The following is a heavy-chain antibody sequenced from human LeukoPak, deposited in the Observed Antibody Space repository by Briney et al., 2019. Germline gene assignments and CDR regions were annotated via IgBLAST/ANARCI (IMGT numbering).Heavy chain of an antibody. Sequence: SETLSLTCTVSGGSISSGGYYWSWIRQHPGKGLEWIGYIYYSGSTYYNPSLKSRVTISVDTSKNQFSLKLSSVTAADTAVYYCARDRASGDLYFDYWGQGTLVTVSS. CDR1: GGSISSGGYY. CDR3: ARDRASGDLYFDY. J-gene: IGHJ4*02. V-gene: IGHV4-31*03. D-gene: IGHD4-17*01. CDR2: IYYSGST.